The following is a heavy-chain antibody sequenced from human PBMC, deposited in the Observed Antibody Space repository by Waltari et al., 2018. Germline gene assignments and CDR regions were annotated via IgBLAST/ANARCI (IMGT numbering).Heavy chain of an antibody. Sequence: EVYLVESGGGLVQPGGSLRLSCAASGFTFSNSAINWVRQAPGNGLECVAYISSSGRAMQYADSWKVRVTVSRDNAKNSLYIHVTDLRAEDTAVYYCAREGYSNYFDYWGRGALVTVSS. CDR1: GFTFSNSA. CDR2: ISSSGRAM. CDR3: AREGYSNYFDY. D-gene: IGHD4-4*01. V-gene: IGHV3-48*03. J-gene: IGHJ4*02.